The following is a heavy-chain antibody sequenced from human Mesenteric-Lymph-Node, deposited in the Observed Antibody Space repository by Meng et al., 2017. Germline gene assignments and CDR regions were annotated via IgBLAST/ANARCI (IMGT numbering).Heavy chain of an antibody. J-gene: IGHJ4*02. CDR2: IRPDGSQK. D-gene: IGHD2-2*02. V-gene: IGHV3-7*04. Sequence: GESLKISCAASGFTFRDSWMCWVRQAPGEGLEWVAIIRPDGSQKWYVDSVKGRFTISRDNARNSLYLQMNSLRAEDTAVYYCARVAYAYTLGPVDFWGQGILVTVSS. CDR3: ARVAYAYTLGPVDF. CDR1: GFTFRDSW.